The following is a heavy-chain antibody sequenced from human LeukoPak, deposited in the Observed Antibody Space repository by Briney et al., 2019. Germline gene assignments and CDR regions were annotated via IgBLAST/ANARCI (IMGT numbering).Heavy chain of an antibody. Sequence: GGSLRLSCGASGFIFRNYAMSWVRQAPGEGLEWVSGISDNGGGRYYADSVKGRFTISRDNSKNMLYLQMNSLRAEDTAVYYCARDFQGGPNDPWGQGTLVTVSS. CDR2: ISDNGGGR. J-gene: IGHJ5*02. CDR1: GFIFRNYA. CDR3: ARDFQGGPNDP. V-gene: IGHV3-23*01. D-gene: IGHD2-15*01.